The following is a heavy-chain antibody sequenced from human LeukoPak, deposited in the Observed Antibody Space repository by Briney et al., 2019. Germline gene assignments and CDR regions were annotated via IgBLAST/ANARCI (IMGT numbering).Heavy chain of an antibody. Sequence: ASVKVSCKASGYTFTSYYMNWVRQVPGQGLEWMGWIDSNSGATHNAQEFQGTVTMTRDTSISTVYLELSSLNSDDTAVYYCARDVGGVRRFDPWGQGTLVTVSS. CDR2: IDSNSGAT. J-gene: IGHJ5*02. V-gene: IGHV1-2*02. CDR1: GYTFTSYY. CDR3: ARDVGGVRRFDP. D-gene: IGHD1-26*01.